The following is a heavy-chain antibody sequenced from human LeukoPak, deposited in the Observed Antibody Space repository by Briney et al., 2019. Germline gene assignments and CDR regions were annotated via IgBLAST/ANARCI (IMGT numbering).Heavy chain of an antibody. Sequence: PSETLSLTCTVSGGSISSGGYYWSWIRQHPGKGLEWIGYIYYSGSTYYNPSLKSRVTISVDTSKNQFSLKLSSVTAADTAVYYCARVSLPYGDFPPDPWGQGTLVTVSS. D-gene: IGHD4-17*01. J-gene: IGHJ5*02. V-gene: IGHV4-31*03. CDR1: GGSISSGGYY. CDR2: IYYSGST. CDR3: ARVSLPYGDFPPDP.